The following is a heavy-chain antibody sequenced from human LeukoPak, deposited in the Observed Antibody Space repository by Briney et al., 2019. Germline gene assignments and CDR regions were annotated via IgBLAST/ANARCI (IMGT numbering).Heavy chain of an antibody. CDR2: IYYSGST. CDR1: GGSISSYY. Sequence: SETLSLTCTVSGGSISSYYWSWIRQTPGKGLEWIGYIYYSGSTNYNPSLKSRVTISVDTSKNQFSLKLSSVTAADTAVYYCARVEPENYYYYYGMDVWGQGTTVTVSS. CDR3: ARVEPENYYYYYGMDV. J-gene: IGHJ6*02. V-gene: IGHV4-59*01. D-gene: IGHD1-14*01.